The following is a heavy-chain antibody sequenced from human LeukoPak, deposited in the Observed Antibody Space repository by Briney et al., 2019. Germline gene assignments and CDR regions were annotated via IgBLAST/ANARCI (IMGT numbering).Heavy chain of an antibody. V-gene: IGHV3-48*01. CDR2: ISSSSTI. Sequence: PGGSLRLSCAASGFTFSSYSMNWVRQAPGKGLEWVSYISSSSTIYYADSVKGRFTISRDNAKNSLYLQMNSLRAEDTAVYYCARDSTPITMVRGELTYWGQGTLVTVSS. D-gene: IGHD3-10*01. CDR3: ARDSTPITMVRGELTY. CDR1: GFTFSSYS. J-gene: IGHJ4*02.